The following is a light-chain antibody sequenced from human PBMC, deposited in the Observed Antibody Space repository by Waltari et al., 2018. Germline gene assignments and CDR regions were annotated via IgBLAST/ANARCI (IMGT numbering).Light chain of an antibody. CDR3: QQYYSTPWT. CDR1: QSVLYSSNNKNY. V-gene: IGKV4-1*01. J-gene: IGKJ1*01. Sequence: DIVMTQSPDSLAVSLGERATLNCQSSQSVLYSSNNKNYLAWYQQKPGQPPKLLIYWASTQESGVPDRFSGSGSGTDFTLTISSLQAEDVAVYYCQQYYSTPWTFGQGTKVEIK. CDR2: WAS.